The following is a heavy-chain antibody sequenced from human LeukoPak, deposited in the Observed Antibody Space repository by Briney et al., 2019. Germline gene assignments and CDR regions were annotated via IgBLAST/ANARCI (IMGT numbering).Heavy chain of an antibody. V-gene: IGHV3-7*01. CDR1: GFTFSSYW. CDR3: AGGGDSSGWYWPGY. Sequence: GGSLRLSCAALGFTFSSYWMRWVRQAPGKGREGGVYIKQDGREKYYVDSVKGRFPIYRHNATNSLYLQMTSLSARDTAVYYCAGGGDSSGWYWPGYWGQGTLVTVSS. CDR2: IKQDGREK. D-gene: IGHD6-19*01. J-gene: IGHJ4*02.